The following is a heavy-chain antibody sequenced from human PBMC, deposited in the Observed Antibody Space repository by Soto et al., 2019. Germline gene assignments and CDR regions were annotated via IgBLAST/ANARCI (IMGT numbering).Heavy chain of an antibody. D-gene: IGHD3-16*01. Sequence: QVQLVQSGAEVKKPGASVKVSCKASGYTFTDYYMHWVRQAPGQGLEWMGWINPNSGGTNYAQKFQGRVTMTRDTSINTAYMDLRRLGSDDTAVYFCARVPCPRGAMGYWGQGTLVTVSS. CDR1: GYTFTDYY. CDR3: ARVPCPRGAMGY. V-gene: IGHV1-2*02. CDR2: INPNSGGT. J-gene: IGHJ4*02.